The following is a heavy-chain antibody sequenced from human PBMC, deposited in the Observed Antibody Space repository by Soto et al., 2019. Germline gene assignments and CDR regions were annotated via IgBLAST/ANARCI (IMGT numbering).Heavy chain of an antibody. V-gene: IGHV3-30*18. CDR1: GFTFSSYG. D-gene: IGHD3-22*01. CDR3: ENDGGQNYYDSSGIDY. J-gene: IGHJ4*02. Sequence: QVQLVESGGGVVQPGRSLRLSCAASGFTFSSYGMHWVRQAPGKGLEWVAVISYDGSNKYYADSVKGRFTISRDNAKNTLYLQMNSLRAEDTAVYYCENDGGQNYYDSSGIDYWGQGPLVTVSS. CDR2: ISYDGSNK.